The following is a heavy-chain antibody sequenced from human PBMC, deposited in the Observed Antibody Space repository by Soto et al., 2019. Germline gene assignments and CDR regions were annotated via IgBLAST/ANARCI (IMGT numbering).Heavy chain of an antibody. D-gene: IGHD3-22*01. CDR1: GFTFSSYG. Sequence: GSLRLSCAASGFTFSSYGMHWVRQAPGKGLEWVAVISYDGSNKYYADSVKGRFTISRDNSKNSLYLQMNSLRAEDTAVYYCARTDGLYYYDSSGYGPPDAFDIWGQGTMVTVSS. V-gene: IGHV3-30*03. CDR3: ARTDGLYYYDSSGYGPPDAFDI. J-gene: IGHJ3*02. CDR2: ISYDGSNK.